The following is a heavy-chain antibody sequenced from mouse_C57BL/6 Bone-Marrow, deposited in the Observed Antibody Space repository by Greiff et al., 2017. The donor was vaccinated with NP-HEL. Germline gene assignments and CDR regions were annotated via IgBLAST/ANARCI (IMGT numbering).Heavy chain of an antibody. J-gene: IGHJ1*03. Sequence: VQLQQSGPELVKPGASVKISCKASGYTFTDYYMNWVKQSHGKSLEWIGDINPNNGGTSYNQKFKGKATLTVDKSSSTAYMELRSLTSEDSAVYYCARSSSPPWYFDVWGTGTTVTVSS. CDR1: GYTFTDYY. CDR2: INPNNGGT. V-gene: IGHV1-26*01. D-gene: IGHD1-1*01. CDR3: ARSSSPPWYFDV.